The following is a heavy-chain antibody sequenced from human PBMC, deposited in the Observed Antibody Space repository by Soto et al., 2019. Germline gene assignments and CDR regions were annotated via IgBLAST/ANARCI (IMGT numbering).Heavy chain of an antibody. J-gene: IGHJ4*02. CDR1: GGSISSYY. Sequence: SETLSLTCTVSGGSISSYYWSWIRQPPGKGLEWIGYIYYSGSTNYNPSLKSRVTISVDTSKNQFSLKLSSVTAADTAVYYCVRGSIIAAQPQGQLSYWGQGTLVTVSS. D-gene: IGHD6-13*01. CDR2: IYYSGST. CDR3: VRGSIIAAQPQGQLSY. V-gene: IGHV4-59*08.